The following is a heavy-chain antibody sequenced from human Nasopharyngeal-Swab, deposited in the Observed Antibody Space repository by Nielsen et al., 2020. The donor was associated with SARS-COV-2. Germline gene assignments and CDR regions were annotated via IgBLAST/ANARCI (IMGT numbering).Heavy chain of an antibody. Sequence: VRQAPGKGLEWVAFIAHDASNEYYGDSVKGRFSISRDNSKNTLYLQMNSLRAEDTAVYYCARASIAAAGTRIYYYGMDVWGQGTTVTVSS. CDR2: IAHDASNE. J-gene: IGHJ6*02. D-gene: IGHD6-13*01. V-gene: IGHV3-33*05. CDR3: ARASIAAAGTRIYYYGMDV.